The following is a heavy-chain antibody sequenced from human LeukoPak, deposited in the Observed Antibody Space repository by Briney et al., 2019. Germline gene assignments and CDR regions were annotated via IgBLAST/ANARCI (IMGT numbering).Heavy chain of an antibody. CDR3: AKDVYFYDSSGYYPSC. J-gene: IGHJ4*02. V-gene: IGHV3-23*01. Sequence: GGSLRLSCAASGFTFSSYAMSWVRQAPGKGLEWVSAISGSGGSTYYADSVKGRFTISRDNSKNTLYLQMNSLRAEDTAVYYCAKDVYFYDSSGYYPSCWGQGTLVTVSS. CDR2: ISGSGGST. CDR1: GFTFSSYA. D-gene: IGHD3-22*01.